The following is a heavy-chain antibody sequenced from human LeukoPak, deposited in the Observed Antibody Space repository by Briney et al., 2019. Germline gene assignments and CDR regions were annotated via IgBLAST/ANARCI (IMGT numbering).Heavy chain of an antibody. CDR1: GYTFSGYY. CDR3: AKSGQQLGGDEYFQH. V-gene: IGHV1-69*13. J-gene: IGHJ1*01. D-gene: IGHD6-13*01. CDR2: IIPIFGTA. Sequence: ASVKVSCKASGYTFSGYYMHWVRQAPGQGLEWMGGIIPIFGTANYAQKFQGRVTITADESTSTAYMELSSLRSEDTAVYYCAKSGQQLGGDEYFQHWGQGTLVTVSS.